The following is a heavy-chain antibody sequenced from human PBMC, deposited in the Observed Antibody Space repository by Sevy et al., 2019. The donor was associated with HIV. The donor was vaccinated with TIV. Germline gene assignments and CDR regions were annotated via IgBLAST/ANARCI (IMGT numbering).Heavy chain of an antibody. V-gene: IGHV3-23*01. Sequence: GESLKISCAASGFDFSIYSMSWVRQAPGKGLEWVSTLSFGCGKINYADSVKGRFTISRDNSKSSVYLQMNNLRVEDTAVYYCAREGFTKPHGYLGPGTLVTVSS. CDR3: AREGFTKPHGY. CDR2: LSFGCGKI. J-gene: IGHJ4*02. D-gene: IGHD2-8*01. CDR1: GFDFSIYS.